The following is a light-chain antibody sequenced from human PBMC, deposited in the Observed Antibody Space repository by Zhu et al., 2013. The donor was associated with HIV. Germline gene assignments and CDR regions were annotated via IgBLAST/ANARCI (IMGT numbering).Light chain of an antibody. CDR3: MQALQTPPFT. CDR2: LGS. J-gene: IGKJ3*01. Sequence: DIVMTQSPLSLPVTPGEPASISCRSSQSLLHSNGYNYLDWYLQKPGQSPQLLIYLGSNRASGVPDRFSGSGSGTDFTLKISRVEAEDVGVYYCMQALQTPPFTFGPGPKWISN. V-gene: IGKV2-28*01. CDR1: QSLLHSNGYNY.